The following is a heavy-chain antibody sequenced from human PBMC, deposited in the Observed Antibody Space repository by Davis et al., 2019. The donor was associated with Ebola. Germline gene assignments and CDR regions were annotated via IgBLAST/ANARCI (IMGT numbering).Heavy chain of an antibody. V-gene: IGHV7-4-1*02. J-gene: IGHJ5*02. CDR1: GYTFTSYA. D-gene: IGHD3-10*01. Sequence: AASVKVSCKASGYTFTSYAMNWVRQAPGQGLEWMGWINTNTGNPTYAQGFTGRFVFSLDTSVSTAYLQISSLKAEDTAVYYCARSITMVRELNWFDPWGQGTLVTVSS. CDR3: ARSITMVRELNWFDP. CDR2: INTNTGNP.